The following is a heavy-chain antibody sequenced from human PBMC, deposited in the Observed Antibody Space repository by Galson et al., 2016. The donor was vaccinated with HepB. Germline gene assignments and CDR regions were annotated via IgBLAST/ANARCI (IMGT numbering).Heavy chain of an antibody. J-gene: IGHJ6*02. Sequence: CAISGDSVSGSSLAWNWIRQSPSRGLEWLGRTFFTSTWGKAYAESVRSRIIINPDTSKNEFSLHLISVTHEDTAVYYCARGRLTYYAMDVWGQGTTVTVSS. V-gene: IGHV6-1*01. CDR3: ARGRLTYYAMDV. CDR1: GDSVSGSSLA. CDR2: TFFTSTWGK. D-gene: IGHD2-21*01.